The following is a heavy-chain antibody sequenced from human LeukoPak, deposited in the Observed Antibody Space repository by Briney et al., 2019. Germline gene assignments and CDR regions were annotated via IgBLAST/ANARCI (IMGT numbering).Heavy chain of an antibody. CDR1: GGSISSYY. Sequence: SETLSLTCTVSGGSISSYYWSWIRQPPGKGLEGIGYIYYSGSTNYNPSLKSRVTISVDTSKNQFSLKLSSVTAADTAVYYCARDVRSYCSSTSCYSYYYYGMDVWGQGTTVTVSS. CDR3: ARDVRSYCSSTSCYSYYYYGMDV. CDR2: IYYSGST. V-gene: IGHV4-59*01. J-gene: IGHJ6*02. D-gene: IGHD2-2*01.